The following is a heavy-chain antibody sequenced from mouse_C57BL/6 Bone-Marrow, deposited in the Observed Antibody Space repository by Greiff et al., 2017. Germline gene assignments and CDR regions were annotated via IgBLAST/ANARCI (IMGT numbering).Heavy chain of an antibody. CDR3: ARSGLDYFDY. V-gene: IGHV1-69*01. J-gene: IGHJ2*01. D-gene: IGHD2-2*01. CDR2: IDPSDSYT. CDR1: GYTFTSYW. Sequence: VQLQQPGAELVMPGASVKLSCKASGYTFTSYWMHWVKQRPRQGLEWIGEIDPSDSYTNYNQKFKGKSTLTVDKSSSTAYMQLSSLTSEDSAVYYCARSGLDYFDYWGKGTTLTVSS.